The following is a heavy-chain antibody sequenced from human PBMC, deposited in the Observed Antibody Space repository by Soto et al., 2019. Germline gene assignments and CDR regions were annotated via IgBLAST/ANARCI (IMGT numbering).Heavy chain of an antibody. CDR3: ARQYCSGGSCYSGQSWFDP. Sequence: PGESLKISCKGSGYTFTNYWISWVRQMPGKGLEWMGRIDPSDSYTSYSPSFQGQVTISADKSISTAYLQWSSLKASDTAMYYCARQYCSGGSCYSGQSWFDPWGQGTLVTVSS. D-gene: IGHD2-15*01. CDR2: IDPSDSYT. V-gene: IGHV5-10-1*04. J-gene: IGHJ5*02. CDR1: GYTFTNYW.